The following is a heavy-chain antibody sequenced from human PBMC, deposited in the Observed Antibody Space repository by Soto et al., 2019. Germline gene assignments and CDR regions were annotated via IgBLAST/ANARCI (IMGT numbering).Heavy chain of an antibody. CDR3: ASVGYCSTTTCPPA. J-gene: IGHJ4*02. Sequence: VGSLRLSCAASGLTVSTNYMTWVRQAPGKGLEWVSVIYRGGNTYHADSVQGRFSISRDNSKNTVDLQMNNLRAKDTAMYYCASVGYCSTTTCPPAWGQGTRVTVSS. D-gene: IGHD2-2*01. V-gene: IGHV3-53*01. CDR1: GLTVSTNY. CDR2: IYRGGNT.